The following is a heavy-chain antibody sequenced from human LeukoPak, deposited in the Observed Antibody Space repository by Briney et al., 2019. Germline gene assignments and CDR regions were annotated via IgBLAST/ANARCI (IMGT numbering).Heavy chain of an antibody. CDR3: ARVSRGKWELLGAHDY. CDR2: ISRSSSYI. J-gene: IGHJ4*02. Sequence: GRSLRLSCAASGFTFSGYSMNWVRQAPGKGLEWVSSISRSSSYIYNADSVKGRFTISRDNARNSLYLQMNSLRVEDTAVYYCARVSRGKWELLGAHDYWGQGTLVAVSS. V-gene: IGHV3-21*01. CDR1: GFTFSGYS. D-gene: IGHD1-26*01.